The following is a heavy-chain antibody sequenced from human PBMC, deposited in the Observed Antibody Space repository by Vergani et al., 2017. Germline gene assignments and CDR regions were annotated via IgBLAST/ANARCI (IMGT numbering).Heavy chain of an antibody. CDR2: ISYDGSNK. Sequence: QVQLVESGGGVVQPGRSLRLSCAASGFTFSSYGMHWVRQAPGKGLEWVAVISYDGSNKYYADSVKGRFTIYRDNSKNTLYLQMNSLRAEDTAVYYCAKAQQQLRYGMDVWGQGTTVTVSS. CDR3: AKAQQQLRYGMDV. CDR1: GFTFSSYG. J-gene: IGHJ6*02. V-gene: IGHV3-30*18. D-gene: IGHD6-13*01.